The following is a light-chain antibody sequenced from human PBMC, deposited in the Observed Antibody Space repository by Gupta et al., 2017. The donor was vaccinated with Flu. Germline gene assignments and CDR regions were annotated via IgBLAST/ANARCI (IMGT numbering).Light chain of an antibody. J-gene: IGLJ3*02. CDR3: YSADSSGNPR. V-gene: IGLV3-10*01. Sequence: PGKTARITCSGDALPRKYAYWYQQKPGQAPVLVIYEDTKRPSEIPERFSGSTSGTVATLTISGAQVEDEADYHWYSADSSGNPRFGGGTKLSVL. CDR2: EDT. CDR1: ALPRKY.